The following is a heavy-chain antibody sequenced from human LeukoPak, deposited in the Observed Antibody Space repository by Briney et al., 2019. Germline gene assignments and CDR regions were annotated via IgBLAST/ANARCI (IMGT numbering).Heavy chain of an antibody. J-gene: IGHJ6*02. CDR2: ISSSSSYI. D-gene: IGHD5-24*01. CDR3: ARDAAERWLQPKPNYYYYGMDV. V-gene: IGHV3-21*01. CDR1: GFTFSSYS. Sequence: PGGSLRLSCAASGFTFSSYSMNWVRQAPGKGLEWVSSISSSSSYIYYADSVKGRFTISRDNAKNSLYLQMNSLRAEDTAVYYCARDAAERWLQPKPNYYYYGMDVWGQGTTVTVSS.